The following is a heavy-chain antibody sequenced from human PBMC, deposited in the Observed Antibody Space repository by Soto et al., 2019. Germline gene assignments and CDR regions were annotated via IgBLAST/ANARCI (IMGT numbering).Heavy chain of an antibody. Sequence: EVQLLESGGGLVQPGGSLRLSCAASGFTFSNYAMTWVRQAPGKGLECVSDITGSGGGTDFVDSVKVRSTISRDNSKNTVYLQMNSLRDEDTAVYYCAKHHLPAAGFDYWGQDTLVTGSS. CDR3: AKHHLPAAGFDY. CDR1: GFTFSNYA. V-gene: IGHV3-23*01. D-gene: IGHD6-13*01. CDR2: ITGSGGGT. J-gene: IGHJ4*02.